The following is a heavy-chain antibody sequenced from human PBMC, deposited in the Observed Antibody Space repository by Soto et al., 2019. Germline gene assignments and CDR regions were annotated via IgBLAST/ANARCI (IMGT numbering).Heavy chain of an antibody. V-gene: IGHV3-48*02. Sequence: PGGSLRLSCAASGFTFSSYSMNWVRQAPGKGLEWVSYISSSSSTIYYADSVKGRFTISRDNAKNSLYLQMNSLRDEDTAVYYCARVYCTNGVCFLYGMDVWGQGTTVTVSS. CDR2: ISSSSSTI. CDR3: ARVYCTNGVCFLYGMDV. J-gene: IGHJ6*02. D-gene: IGHD2-8*01. CDR1: GFTFSSYS.